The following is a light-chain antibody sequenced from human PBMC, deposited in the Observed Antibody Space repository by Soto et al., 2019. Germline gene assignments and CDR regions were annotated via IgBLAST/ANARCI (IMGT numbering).Light chain of an antibody. CDR1: QSVSSSY. J-gene: IGKJ1*01. CDR3: QQRSNWPPEWT. V-gene: IGKV3-11*01. CDR2: DAS. Sequence: EIMLTKSPGTLSLNPGERATLSCRASQSVSSSYLAWYQQKPGQAPRLLIYDASNRATGIPARFSGSGSGTDSTLTISSLEPEDFAVYYCQQRSNWPPEWTFGQGTKVDIK.